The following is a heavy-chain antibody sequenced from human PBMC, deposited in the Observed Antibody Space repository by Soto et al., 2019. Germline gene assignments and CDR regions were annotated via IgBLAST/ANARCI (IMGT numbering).Heavy chain of an antibody. J-gene: IGHJ5*02. CDR3: ARGAGGYYYVRWNWFDP. D-gene: IGHD3-22*01. V-gene: IGHV4-34*01. CDR1: GGSFSGYY. CDR2: INHSGST. Sequence: ASETLSLTCAVYGGSFSGYYWSWIRQPPGKGLEWIGEINHSGSTNYDPSLKSRVTISVDTSKNQFSLKLSPVTAADTAVYYCARGAGGYYYVRWNWFDPWGQGTLVTVSS.